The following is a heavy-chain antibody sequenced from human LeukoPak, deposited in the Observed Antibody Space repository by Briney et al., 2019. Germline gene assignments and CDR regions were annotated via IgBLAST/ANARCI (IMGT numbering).Heavy chain of an antibody. Sequence: SESLSLTCTVSGGSISSYYWSWIRQPPGKGPEWIGYIYYSGSTNYNPSLKSRVTISVDTSKNQFSLKLSSVTAADTAVYYCAREGRDGYNFGWFDPWGQGTLVTVSS. CDR1: GGSISSYY. CDR2: IYYSGST. V-gene: IGHV4-59*12. CDR3: AREGRDGYNFGWFDP. D-gene: IGHD5-24*01. J-gene: IGHJ5*02.